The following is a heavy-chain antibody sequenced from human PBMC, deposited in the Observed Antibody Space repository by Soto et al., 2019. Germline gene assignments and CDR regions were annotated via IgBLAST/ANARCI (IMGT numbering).Heavy chain of an antibody. J-gene: IGHJ5*02. CDR3: AREPLGDSLWFDA. D-gene: IGHD2-21*02. Sequence: QVQLVQSGAEVKKPGASVKISCKASGYTFTSYDMNWVRQAPGQGLEWMGWVNPTSGNTGYAQKFQGRVTMTRDTSIKTAYMELSSLGSEDTAIYYCAREPLGDSLWFDAWGQGTLITVSS. CDR2: VNPTSGNT. CDR1: GYTFTSYD. V-gene: IGHV1-8*01.